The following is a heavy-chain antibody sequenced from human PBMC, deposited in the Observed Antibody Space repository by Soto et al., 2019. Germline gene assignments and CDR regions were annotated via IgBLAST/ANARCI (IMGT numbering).Heavy chain of an antibody. CDR2: IYPADSDT. J-gene: IGHJ6*02. V-gene: IGHV5-51*01. Sequence: GESLKISCKGSGYSFTNYLIGWVRQMPGKGLEWMGIIYPADSDTRYSPSFQGQLSIAADKSISPAHLQGSSLKASDTAMYCCARLGGCRGGSCYSDNSYYGMDVLPRRSTVPVSS. CDR3: ARLGGCRGGSCYSDNSYYGMDV. D-gene: IGHD2-15*01. CDR1: GYSFTNYL.